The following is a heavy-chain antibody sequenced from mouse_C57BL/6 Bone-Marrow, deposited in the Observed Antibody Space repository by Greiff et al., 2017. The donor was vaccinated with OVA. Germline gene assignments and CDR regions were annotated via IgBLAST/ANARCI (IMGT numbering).Heavy chain of an antibody. J-gene: IGHJ3*01. CDR2: ISSGSSTI. Sequence: EVNVVESGGGLVKPGGSLKLSCAASGFTFSDYGMHWVRQAPEKGLEWVAYISSGSSTIYYADTVQGRFPISRDNAKNTLFLQMTGLRAADTAMYYCARTGSWFAYWGQGTLVTVSA. CDR1: GFTFSDYG. CDR3: ARTGSWFAY. D-gene: IGHD2-2*01. V-gene: IGHV5-17*01.